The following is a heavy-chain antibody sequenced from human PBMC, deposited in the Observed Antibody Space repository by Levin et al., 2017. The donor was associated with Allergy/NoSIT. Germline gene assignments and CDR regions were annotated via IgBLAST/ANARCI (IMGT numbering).Heavy chain of an antibody. CDR3: ARDALRFVRGVVVAARPLYYYGLDV. CDR2: INHSGGS. D-gene: IGHD2-15*01. J-gene: IGHJ6*02. Sequence: SETLSLTCAVYGGSFSGSSWSWIRQPPGKGLERIGEINHSGGSNYSPSLKSRLTISVDTSKNQFSLQLSSVTAADTAVYYCARDALRFVRGVVVAARPLYYYGLDVWGQGTTVTVSS. V-gene: IGHV4-34*01. CDR1: GGSFSGSS.